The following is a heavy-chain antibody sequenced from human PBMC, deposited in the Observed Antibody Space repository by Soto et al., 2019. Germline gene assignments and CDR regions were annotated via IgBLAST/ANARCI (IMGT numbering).Heavy chain of an antibody. CDR1: GGSFSGYY. Sequence: LSLTCAVYGGSFSGYYWSWIRQPPGKGLEWIGEINHSGSTNYNPSLKSRVTISVDTSKNQFSLKLSSVTAADTAVYYCARGGRNWNSHNWFDPWGQGTLVTVSS. CDR3: ARGGRNWNSHNWFDP. V-gene: IGHV4-34*01. J-gene: IGHJ5*02. CDR2: INHSGST. D-gene: IGHD1-7*01.